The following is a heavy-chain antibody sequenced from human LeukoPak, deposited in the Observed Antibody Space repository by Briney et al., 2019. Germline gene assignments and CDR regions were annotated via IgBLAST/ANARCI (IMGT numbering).Heavy chain of an antibody. J-gene: IGHJ4*02. CDR1: GYTFTVYY. V-gene: IGHV1-2*02. CDR2: INPNSGGT. CDR3: ARDRSGSYSYFDY. Sequence: ASVKVSCKASGYTFTVYYMHWVRQAPGQGLEWMGWINPNSGGTNYAQKFQGRVTMTRDTSISTAYMELSRLRSDDTAVYYCARDRSGSYSYFDYWGQGTLVTVSS. D-gene: IGHD1-26*01.